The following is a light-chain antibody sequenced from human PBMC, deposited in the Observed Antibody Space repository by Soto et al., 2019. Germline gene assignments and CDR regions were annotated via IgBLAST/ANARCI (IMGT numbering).Light chain of an antibody. CDR2: AAS. Sequence: DIQMTQSPSSLSASVGDRVTITCRASQSISSYLNWYQQKPGKAPKLLIYAASSLQSAVPSRFSGSGSGTEFTLTISSLQPDDFATYHCQQYNSYSVGQGTKVDIK. CDR1: QSISSY. J-gene: IGKJ1*01. V-gene: IGKV1-39*01. CDR3: QQYNSYS.